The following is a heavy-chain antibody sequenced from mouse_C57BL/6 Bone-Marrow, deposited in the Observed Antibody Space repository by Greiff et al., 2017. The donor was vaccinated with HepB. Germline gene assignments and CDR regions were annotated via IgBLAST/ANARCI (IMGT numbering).Heavy chain of an antibody. CDR3: ARDYGSSLWFAY. CDR2: ISNGGGST. J-gene: IGHJ3*01. V-gene: IGHV5-12*01. CDR1: GFTFSDYY. Sequence: EVKLQESGGGLVQPGGSLKLSCAASGFTFSDYYMYWVRQTPEKRLEWVAYISNGGGSTYYPDTVKGRFTISRDNAKNTLYLQMSRLKSEDTAMYYCARDYGSSLWFAYWGQGTLVTVSA. D-gene: IGHD1-1*01.